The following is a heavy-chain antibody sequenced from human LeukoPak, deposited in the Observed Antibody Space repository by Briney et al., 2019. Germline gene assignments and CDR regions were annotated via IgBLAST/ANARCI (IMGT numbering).Heavy chain of an antibody. Sequence: GASVKVSCKASGYTFTGYYMHWVRQAPGQGLEWMGWINPNSGGTNYAQKFQGWVTMTRDTTTSTVYMELSSLRSEDTAVYYCARDYCSGGACPSQWANYYYGLDVWGQGTTVIVSS. D-gene: IGHD2-15*01. CDR2: INPNSGGT. CDR3: ARDYCSGGACPSQWANYYYGLDV. CDR1: GYTFTGYY. V-gene: IGHV1-2*04. J-gene: IGHJ6*02.